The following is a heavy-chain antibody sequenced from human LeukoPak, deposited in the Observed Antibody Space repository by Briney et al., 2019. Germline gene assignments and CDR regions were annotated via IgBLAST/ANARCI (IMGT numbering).Heavy chain of an antibody. D-gene: IGHD6-6*01. CDR2: ISSSGSTI. V-gene: IGHV3-11*01. CDR1: GFTFSDYY. J-gene: IGHJ1*01. CDR3: ARDALYSSSSSAALGY. Sequence: GGSLRLSCAASGFTFSDYYMSWIRQAPGKGLEWVSYISSSGSTIYYADSVRGRFTISRDNAKNSLYLQMNSLRVEDTAVYYCARDALYSSSSSAALGYWGQGTLVTVSS.